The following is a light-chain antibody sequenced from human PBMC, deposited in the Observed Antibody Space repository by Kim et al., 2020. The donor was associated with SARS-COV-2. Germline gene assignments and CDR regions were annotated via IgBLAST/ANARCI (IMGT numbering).Light chain of an antibody. Sequence: SYELTQPPSGSVSPGQTASITCSGDKLGDKYACWYQQKPGQSPVLVIYQGNKRPSGIPERFSGSNSGNTATLTISGTQAMDEADYYCQAWDSSTFYVFGTGTKVTVL. CDR3: QAWDSSTFYV. J-gene: IGLJ1*01. V-gene: IGLV3-1*01. CDR1: KLGDKY. CDR2: QGN.